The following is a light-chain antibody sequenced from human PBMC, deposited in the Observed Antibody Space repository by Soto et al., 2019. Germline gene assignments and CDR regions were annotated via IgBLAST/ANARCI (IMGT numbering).Light chain of an antibody. V-gene: IGKV3-20*01. CDR1: QTLSSSY. CDR3: QHYGSSPGT. Sequence: EILLTQSPGTLSLSPGERGTLSCRASQTLSSSYLAWYQQKPDQAPRLVIFGASSRATGIPDRFSGSGSGTAFNLTSSRLEPEDFAVYHCQHYGSSPGTFGQGTKVEIK. J-gene: IGKJ1*01. CDR2: GAS.